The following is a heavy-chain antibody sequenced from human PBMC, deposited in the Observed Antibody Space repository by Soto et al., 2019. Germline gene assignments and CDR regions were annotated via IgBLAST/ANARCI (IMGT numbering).Heavy chain of an antibody. V-gene: IGHV1-69*12. D-gene: IGHD5-12*01. CDR3: ARGNHRWLQLWYFDL. Sequence: QVQLVQSGAEVKKPGSSVKVSCKASGGTFSNYPISWVRQAPGQGLEWMGGIIPIFGTVNYGQKFQGRVTITADESTSTAYMELSSLRSEDTAVYYCARGNHRWLQLWYFDLSGRGTLVTVSS. CDR2: IIPIFGTV. J-gene: IGHJ2*01. CDR1: GGTFSNYP.